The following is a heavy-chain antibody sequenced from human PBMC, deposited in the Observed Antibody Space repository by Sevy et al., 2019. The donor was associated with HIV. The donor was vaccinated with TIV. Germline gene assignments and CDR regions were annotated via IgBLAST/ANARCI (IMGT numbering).Heavy chain of an antibody. CDR2: VWYDGTKK. D-gene: IGHD3-3*01. V-gene: IGHV3-33*01. Sequence: GGSLRLSCAASGFTFSRYGIHWVRQAPGKGLEWVAIVWYDGTKKYYADSVKGRFTISRDNSKNTLYLQMNSLRAGDTAVYYCAIDLLALDFWSGYYTNYYYYGMDVWGQGTTVTVSS. CDR3: AIDLLALDFWSGYYTNYYYYGMDV. J-gene: IGHJ6*02. CDR1: GFTFSRYG.